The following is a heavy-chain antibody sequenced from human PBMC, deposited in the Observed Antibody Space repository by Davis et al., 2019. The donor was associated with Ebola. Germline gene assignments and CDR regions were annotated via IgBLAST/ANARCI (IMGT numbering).Heavy chain of an antibody. Sequence: GGSLRLSCAASGFPFRSSAMHWVRQAPGKGLEWVAVISYDGSSKYYADSVKGRFTISRDTSKNTLYLQMNSLRGEDTAVYYCASESRNGYYYGMDVWGQGTTVTVSS. J-gene: IGHJ6*02. CDR2: ISYDGSSK. D-gene: IGHD2-8*01. V-gene: IGHV3-30*04. CDR1: GFPFRSSA. CDR3: ASESRNGYYYGMDV.